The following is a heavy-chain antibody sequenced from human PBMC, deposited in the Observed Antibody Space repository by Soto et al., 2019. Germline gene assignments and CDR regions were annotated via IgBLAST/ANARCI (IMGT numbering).Heavy chain of an antibody. D-gene: IGHD6-13*01. J-gene: IGHJ4*02. V-gene: IGHV4-31*03. CDR3: ARAAAAGTDFDY. CDR1: GGSISSGGYY. Sequence: SETLSLTCTVSGGSISSGGYYWSWIRQHPGKGLEWIGYIYYSGSTYYNPPLKSRVTISVDTSKNQFSLKLSSVTAADTAVYYCARAAAAGTDFDYWGQGTLVTVSS. CDR2: IYYSGST.